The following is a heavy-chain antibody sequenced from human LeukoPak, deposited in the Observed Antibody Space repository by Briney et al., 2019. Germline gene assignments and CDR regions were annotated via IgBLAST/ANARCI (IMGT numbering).Heavy chain of an antibody. J-gene: IGHJ4*02. Sequence: PSETLSLTCTVSGGSISSSSYYWGWIRQPPGKRLEWSGSIYYSGSTYYNPSLKSRVTISVDTSKNQFSLKLSSVTAADTAVYYCGRAAGDIFPFDYWGKGTLVTVSS. CDR3: GRAAGDIFPFDY. CDR1: GGSISSSSYY. CDR2: IYYSGST. D-gene: IGHD2-21*01. V-gene: IGHV4-39*01.